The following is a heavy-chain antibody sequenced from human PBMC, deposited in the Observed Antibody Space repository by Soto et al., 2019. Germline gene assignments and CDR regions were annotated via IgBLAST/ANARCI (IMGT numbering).Heavy chain of an antibody. D-gene: IGHD1-26*01. V-gene: IGHV1-18*04. J-gene: IGHJ6*01. CDR3: ARGPGGATKPYYYYAMDV. CDR2: INTYSGKT. CDR1: GYTFNRHG. Sequence: QVPLVQSGGEVKKPGTSVKVSCKASGYTFNRHGISWVRQAPGQGLEWMGWINTYSGKTNYAQKFQGRVTMTTTTPPNTTYLELRSLRSGDTAVYYCARGPGGATKPYYYYAMDVWGQGTPITVSS.